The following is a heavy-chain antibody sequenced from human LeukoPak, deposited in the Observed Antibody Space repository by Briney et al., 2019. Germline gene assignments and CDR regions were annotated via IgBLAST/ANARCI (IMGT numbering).Heavy chain of an antibody. CDR1: GGSVSSSY. Sequence: SETLSLTCTVSGGSVSSSYWSWIRQVPGKGLEWIAYIYYSDSTNYNPSFQSRVTISKDTSKNQVSLKLRSVTAADTAVYFWARHDYDEYFQNWGQGTLVTVSS. D-gene: IGHD4-17*01. CDR2: IYYSDST. V-gene: IGHV4-59*02. J-gene: IGHJ1*01. CDR3: ARHDYDEYFQN.